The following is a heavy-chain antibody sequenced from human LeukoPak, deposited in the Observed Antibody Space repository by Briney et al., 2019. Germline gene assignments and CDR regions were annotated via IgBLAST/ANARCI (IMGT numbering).Heavy chain of an antibody. V-gene: IGHV1-69*01. CDR1: GGTFSSYA. D-gene: IGHD3-22*01. J-gene: IGHJ4*02. CDR2: IIPIFGTA. CDR3: ARGRITMIRCFDY. Sequence: SVKVSCKASGGTFSSYAISWVRQAPGQGLEWMGGIIPIFGTANYAQKFQGRVTITADESTSTAYMELSSLRSEDTAVYHCARGRITMIRCFDYWGQGTLVTVSS.